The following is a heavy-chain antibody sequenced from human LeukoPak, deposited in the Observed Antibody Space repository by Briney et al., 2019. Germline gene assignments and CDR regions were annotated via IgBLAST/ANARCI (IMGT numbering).Heavy chain of an antibody. Sequence: ASVKVSCKASGYTFTGYYMHWVRQAPGQGLEWMGWINPNSGGTNYAQKFQGRVTMTRDTSISTVYMELSRLRSDDTAVYYCARDHYCSSTSCYNYYYGMDVWGQGTTVTVSS. D-gene: IGHD2-2*02. CDR1: GYTFTGYY. V-gene: IGHV1-2*02. CDR3: ARDHYCSSTSCYNYYYGMDV. J-gene: IGHJ6*02. CDR2: INPNSGGT.